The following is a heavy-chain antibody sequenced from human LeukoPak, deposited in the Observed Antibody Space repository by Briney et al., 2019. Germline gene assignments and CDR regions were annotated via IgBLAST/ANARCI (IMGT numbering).Heavy chain of an antibody. J-gene: IGHJ5*02. CDR1: GYRFTSYW. V-gene: IGHV5-51*01. D-gene: IGHD5-18*01. Sequence: GEPLKISCKGSGYRFTSYWIGWVRQMPGKGLEWMGIIYPGDSDTRYSPSFQGHVTISADKSISTAYLQWSSLKASDTAMYYCARQGGYTYGYNGLDPWGQGTLVTVSS. CDR3: ARQGGYTYGYNGLDP. CDR2: IYPGDSDT.